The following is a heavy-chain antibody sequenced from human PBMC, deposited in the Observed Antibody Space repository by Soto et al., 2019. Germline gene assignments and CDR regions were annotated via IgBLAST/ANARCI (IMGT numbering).Heavy chain of an antibody. J-gene: IGHJ4*02. D-gene: IGHD6-13*01. CDR1: GGTFSSYA. CDR3: ARVVAAAWRGTYYFDY. Sequence: QVQLVQSGAEVKKPGSSVKVSCKASGGTFSSYAISWVRQAPGQGLEWMGGIIPIFGTANYAQKFQGRVTITADESTSTAYMELSSLRSEDTAVYYCARVVAAAWRGTYYFDYWGQGTLVTVSS. V-gene: IGHV1-69*01. CDR2: IIPIFGTA.